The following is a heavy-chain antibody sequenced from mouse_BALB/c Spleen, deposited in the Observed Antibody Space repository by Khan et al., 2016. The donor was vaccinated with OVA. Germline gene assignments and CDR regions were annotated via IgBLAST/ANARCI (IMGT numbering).Heavy chain of an antibody. D-gene: IGHD4-1*01. CDR1: GFTFSSYS. Sequence: VQLQQSGGDLVKPGGSLKLSCAASGFTFSSYSMSWVRQTLHKRLQWVATIIRGGDYNYYPDSVKGRFTISRDNAKNTLYLQMSVQKSKDTAMDSSASHLTGTFTYWGQGTLLTVSA. CDR2: IIRGGDYN. CDR3: ASHLTGTFTY. J-gene: IGHJ3*01. V-gene: IGHV5-6*01.